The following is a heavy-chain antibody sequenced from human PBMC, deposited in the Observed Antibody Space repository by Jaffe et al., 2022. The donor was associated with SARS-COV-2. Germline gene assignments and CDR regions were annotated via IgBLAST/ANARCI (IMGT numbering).Heavy chain of an antibody. J-gene: IGHJ5*02. CDR2: IYFSGST. CDR3: ARRGDFYGSGSYQNWFDP. V-gene: IGHV4-39*01. Sequence: QLQLQESGPGLVKPSETLSLTCTVSDGSISSGSTYYWGWIRQPPGKGLEWIGNIYFSGSTYYNPSLKSRVSISIDTSRNQFSLKLTSVTAADTAVYYCARRGDFYGSGSYQNWFDPWGQGTLVTVSS. CDR1: DGSISSGSTYY. D-gene: IGHD3-10*01.